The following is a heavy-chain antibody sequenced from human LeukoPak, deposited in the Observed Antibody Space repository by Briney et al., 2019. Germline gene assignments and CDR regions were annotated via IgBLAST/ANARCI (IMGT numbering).Heavy chain of an antibody. Sequence: ASVKVSCKASGFTFTRYSITWVRQAPGKGHEWMGWISDYNGNTNYAQKYQGRVTMTTDTSTRTAYMELRSLRSDDTAVYYCARVVRSDSFDYDYYYAMDVWGQGTTVPVSS. J-gene: IGHJ6*02. D-gene: IGHD2-8*01. CDR2: ISDYNGNT. CDR3: ARVVRSDSFDYDYYYAMDV. V-gene: IGHV1-18*01. CDR1: GFTFTRYS.